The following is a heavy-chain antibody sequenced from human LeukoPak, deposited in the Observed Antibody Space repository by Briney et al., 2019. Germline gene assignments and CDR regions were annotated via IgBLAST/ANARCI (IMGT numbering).Heavy chain of an antibody. D-gene: IGHD6-13*01. CDR2: IYYSGST. CDR3: ASVSAAAVQYFQH. CDR1: GFTFSSYS. V-gene: IGHV4-59*01. J-gene: IGHJ1*01. Sequence: GSLRLSCAASGFTFSSYSMNWVRQAPGKGLEWIGYIYYSGSTNYNPSLKSRVTISVDTSKNQFSLKLSSVTAADTAVYYCASVSAAAVQYFQHWGQGTLVTVSS.